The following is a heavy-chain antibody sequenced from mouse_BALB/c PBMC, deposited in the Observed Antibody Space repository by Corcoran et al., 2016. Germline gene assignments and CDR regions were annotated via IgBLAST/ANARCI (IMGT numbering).Heavy chain of an antibody. J-gene: IGHJ2*01. Sequence: VQLQQSGAELVKTGASVKLSCTASGFNIKDTYMHWVKQRPEQGLEWIGRIDPANGSTKYDPKFQGKATMTADTSSNKFYLQLSSLTSEATAVYYCGRSREGNYVVYWGQGTTLTVSS. CDR1: GFNIKDTY. V-gene: IGHV14-3*02. CDR3: GRSREGNYVVY. D-gene: IGHD2-1*01. CDR2: IDPANGST.